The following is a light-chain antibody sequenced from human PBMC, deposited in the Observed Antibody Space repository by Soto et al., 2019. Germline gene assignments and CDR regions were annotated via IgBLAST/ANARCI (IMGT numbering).Light chain of an antibody. Sequence: EIVFTQSPATLSLSPGERATLSCRASQSVSSYLAWYPQKPGQAPRLLIYDASNRETGIPARFSGSGAGTACTLTISSLEPEDFAVYYCQQRSNWPPTFGQGTRLEIK. CDR3: QQRSNWPPT. CDR1: QSVSSY. J-gene: IGKJ5*01. CDR2: DAS. V-gene: IGKV3-11*01.